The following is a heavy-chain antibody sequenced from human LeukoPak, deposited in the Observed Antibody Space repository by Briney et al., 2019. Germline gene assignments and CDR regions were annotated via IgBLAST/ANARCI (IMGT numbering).Heavy chain of an antibody. Sequence: ASVKVSCKASGYTFTSYAMHWVRQAPGQRLEWMGWINAGNGNTKYSQKFQGRVTITRHTSASTAYMELSSLRSEDTAVSYCARAPGVYYGSGSYYPDYWGQGTLVTVSS. CDR3: ARAPGVYYGSGSYYPDY. CDR1: GYTFTSYA. D-gene: IGHD3-10*01. V-gene: IGHV1-3*01. CDR2: INAGNGNT. J-gene: IGHJ4*02.